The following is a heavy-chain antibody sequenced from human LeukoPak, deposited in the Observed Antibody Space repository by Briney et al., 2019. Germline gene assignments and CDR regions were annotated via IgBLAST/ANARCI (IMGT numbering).Heavy chain of an antibody. V-gene: IGHV4-39*07. J-gene: IGHJ4*02. CDR1: GGSISSSSYY. CDR3: AIHDYGDFRLAEEDY. Sequence: PSETLSLTCTVPGGSISSSSYYWGWIRQPPGKGLEWIGSIYYSGSTYYNPSLKSRVTISVDTSKNQFSLKLSSVTAADTAVYYCAIHDYGDFRLAEEDYWGQGTLVTVSS. CDR2: IYYSGST. D-gene: IGHD4-17*01.